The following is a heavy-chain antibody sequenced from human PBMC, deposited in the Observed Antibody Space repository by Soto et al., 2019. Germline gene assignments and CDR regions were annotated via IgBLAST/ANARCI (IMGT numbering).Heavy chain of an antibody. V-gene: IGHV4-4*02. CDR2: VYHSGTT. CDR3: AVPGDGDFDY. Sequence: WETLSLTCASSGASIGTHNLHRGCRQPPGKGLEWTGEVYHSGTTNCNPSLKSRVTISIDNSKNQFSLRLTSMTAADTAVYYGAVPGDGDFDYWRQGTLVTVSS. J-gene: IGHJ4*02. CDR1: GASIGTHNL.